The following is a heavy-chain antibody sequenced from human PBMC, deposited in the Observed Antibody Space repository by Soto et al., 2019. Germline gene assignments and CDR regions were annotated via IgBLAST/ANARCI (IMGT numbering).Heavy chain of an antibody. CDR1: GFTFSSYA. CDR3: AQQNGYGGNTELEY. D-gene: IGHD2-15*01. Sequence: EVQLLESGGGLVQPGGSLRLSCAASGFTFSSYAMSWVRQAPGKGLEWVSAISGSGGSTYYADSVKGRFTISRDNSKNTLYLQMNSLRAEDTAVYYWAQQNGYGGNTELEYWGQGPLVTVSA. CDR2: ISGSGGST. J-gene: IGHJ4*02. V-gene: IGHV3-23*01.